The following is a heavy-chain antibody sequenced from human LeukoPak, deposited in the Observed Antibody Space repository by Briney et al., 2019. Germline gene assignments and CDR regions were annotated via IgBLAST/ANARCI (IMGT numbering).Heavy chain of an antibody. CDR1: GFTFSDHA. CDR2: VGIAADT. J-gene: IGHJ4*02. CDR3: VRQKKSHGNFDY. V-gene: IGHV3-13*01. Sequence: QPGGSLRLSCAASGFTFSDHAMHWVRQASGKGLEWVSAVGIAADTFYPGSVKGRFTISRENAKNSLYLQMNSLRVEDTAVYYCVRQKKSHGNFDYWGQGTLVTVSS. D-gene: IGHD1-26*01.